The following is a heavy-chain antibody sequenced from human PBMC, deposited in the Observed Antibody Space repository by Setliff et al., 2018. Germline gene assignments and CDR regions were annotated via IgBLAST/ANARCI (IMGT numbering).Heavy chain of an antibody. Sequence: SVKVSCKASGGTFSSYGISWVRQAPGQGLEWMGGTIPIFGTTNYAQKFQGRVTIITDESTSTAFMQLSSLRAEDTAVYYCATNPPKGPSGGYYYDDPYYYYMDVWGKGTTVTVSS. CDR3: ATNPPKGPSGGYYYDDPYYYYMDV. V-gene: IGHV1-69*05. CDR1: GGTFSSYG. D-gene: IGHD3-22*01. CDR2: TIPIFGTT. J-gene: IGHJ6*03.